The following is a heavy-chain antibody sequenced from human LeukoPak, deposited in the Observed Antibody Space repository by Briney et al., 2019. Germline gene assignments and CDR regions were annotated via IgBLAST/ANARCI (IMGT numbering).Heavy chain of an antibody. J-gene: IGHJ6*03. D-gene: IGHD3-3*02. Sequence: SETLSLTCAVSGGSISGYYWSWIRQPPGKGLEWIGYIYYSGSTNYNPSLKSRVTISVDTSKNQFSLKLSSVTAADTAVYYCARDLHFMDVWGKGTTVTISS. CDR1: GGSISGYY. V-gene: IGHV4-59*12. CDR2: IYYSGST. CDR3: ARDLHFMDV.